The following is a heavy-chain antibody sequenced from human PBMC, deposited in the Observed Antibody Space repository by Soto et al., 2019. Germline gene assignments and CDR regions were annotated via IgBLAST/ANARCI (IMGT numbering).Heavy chain of an antibody. J-gene: IGHJ4*02. V-gene: IGHV4-34*01. CDR1: GGSFSGYY. CDR2: INHSGST. D-gene: IGHD3-3*01. CDR3: ARGFLGYYDFWSGPIPNTYYFDY. Sequence: SETLSLTCAVYGGSFSGYYWSWIRQPPGKGLEWIGEINHSGSTNYNPSLKSRVTISVDTSKNQFSLKLSSVTAADTAVYYCARGFLGYYDFWSGPIPNTYYFDYWGQGTLVTVSS.